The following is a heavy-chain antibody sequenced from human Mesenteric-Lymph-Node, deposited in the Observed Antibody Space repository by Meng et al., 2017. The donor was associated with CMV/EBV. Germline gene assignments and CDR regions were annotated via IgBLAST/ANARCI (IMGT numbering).Heavy chain of an antibody. J-gene: IGHJ6*02. Sequence: KVSCKGSGYSFTSYWIGWVRQMPGKGLEWMGIIYPGDSDTRDSPSFQGQVTLSADKSISTAYLQWSSLKASDTAIYYCARAALNSYGMDVWGQGTTVTVSS. D-gene: IGHD2/OR15-2a*01. CDR1: GYSFTSYW. CDR3: ARAALNSYGMDV. CDR2: IYPGDSDT. V-gene: IGHV5-51*01.